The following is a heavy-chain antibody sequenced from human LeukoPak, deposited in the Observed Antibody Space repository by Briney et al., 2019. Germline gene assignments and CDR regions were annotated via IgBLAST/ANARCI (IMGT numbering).Heavy chain of an antibody. V-gene: IGHV4-34*01. Sequence: SETLSLTCAVYGGSFSGYYWSWIRQPPGKGLEWIGEINHSGSTNYNPSLKSRVTISVDTSKNQFSLKPSSVTAADTAVYYCARTRENYDSSGYYYSYWGQGTLVTVSS. J-gene: IGHJ4*02. CDR2: INHSGST. D-gene: IGHD3-22*01. CDR1: GGSFSGYY. CDR3: ARTRENYDSSGYYYSY.